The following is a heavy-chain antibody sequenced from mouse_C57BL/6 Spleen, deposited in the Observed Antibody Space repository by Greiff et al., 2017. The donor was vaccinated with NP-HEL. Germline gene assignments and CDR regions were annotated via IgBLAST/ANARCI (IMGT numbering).Heavy chain of an antibody. J-gene: IGHJ4*01. D-gene: IGHD2-2*01. CDR3: AKGAGYDEDAMDY. Sequence: VQLQQSGPELVKPGASVKIPCKASGYTFTDYNMDWVKQSHGKSLEWIGDINPNNGGTIYNQKFKGKATLTVDKSSSTAYMELRSLTSEDTAVYYCAKGAGYDEDAMDYWGQGTSVTVSS. CDR1: GYTFTDYN. CDR2: INPNNGGT. V-gene: IGHV1-18*01.